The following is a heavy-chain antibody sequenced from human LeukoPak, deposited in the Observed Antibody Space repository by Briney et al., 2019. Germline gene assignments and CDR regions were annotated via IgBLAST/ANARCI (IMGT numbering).Heavy chain of an antibody. Sequence: TSETLSLTCTVSGGSISSGGYYWRWIRQHPGKGLEWIGYIYYSGSTYYNPSLKSRVTISVDTSKNQFSLKLSSVTAADTAVYYCARGTTAVSPVADIDYWGQGTLVTVSS. CDR3: ARGTTAVSPVADIDY. CDR2: IYYSGST. J-gene: IGHJ4*02. CDR1: GGSISSGGYY. D-gene: IGHD6-19*01. V-gene: IGHV4-31*03.